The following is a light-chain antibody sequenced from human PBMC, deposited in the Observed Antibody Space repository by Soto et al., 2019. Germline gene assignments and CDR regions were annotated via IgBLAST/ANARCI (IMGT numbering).Light chain of an antibody. CDR1: SSDIGSYNY. CDR3: SSYTFSSTLVV. Sequence: QSVLTQPASVSGSPGQSITISCTGTSSDIGSYNYVSWYQQLPGKVPKLMIYGVSNRPSGVSNRFSGSKSGNTASLTISGLQAEDDADYYCSSYTFSSTLVVFGGGTKLTVL. J-gene: IGLJ2*01. V-gene: IGLV2-14*03. CDR2: GVS.